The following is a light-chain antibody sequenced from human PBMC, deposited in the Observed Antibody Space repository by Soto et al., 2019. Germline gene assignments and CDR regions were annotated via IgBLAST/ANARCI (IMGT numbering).Light chain of an antibody. J-gene: IGLJ3*02. CDR2: AVD. Sequence: QSALTQPASVSGSPGQSITISCTGTTSDVGGNNFVSWFQQHPGKAPKMMVYAVDQRPSGVSIRFSGSNSGTTASLTISGLQADDEADYCDSSYTRSSIWVFGGGTKVTVL. V-gene: IGLV2-14*01. CDR3: SSYTRSSIWV. CDR1: TSDVGGNNF.